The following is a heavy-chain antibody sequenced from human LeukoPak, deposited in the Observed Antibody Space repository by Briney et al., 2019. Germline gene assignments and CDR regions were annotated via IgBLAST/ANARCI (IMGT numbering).Heavy chain of an antibody. V-gene: IGHV4-38-2*02. J-gene: IGHJ3*02. Sequence: SETLSLTCTVSGYSISSGYYWGWIRQPPGKGLEWIGSIYHSGSTYYNPSLKSRVTISLDTSRNQFSLKLNSVTAADTAVYYCAKSNGYGLVDIWGQGTMVTVSS. CDR3: AKSNGYGLVDI. D-gene: IGHD3-10*01. CDR1: GYSISSGYY. CDR2: IYHSGST.